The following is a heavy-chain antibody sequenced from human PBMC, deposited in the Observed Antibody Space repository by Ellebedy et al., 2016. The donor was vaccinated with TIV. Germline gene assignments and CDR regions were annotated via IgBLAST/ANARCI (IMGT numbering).Heavy chain of an antibody. Sequence: GESLKISCAASGFSFSRYAMSWVRQAPGKGLEWVARIRSKAHGETTEIAAPVQGRFVVSRDDSKNMVYLQMNSLTSEDTAVYYCATDSVDPTVILNAFHVWGQGTAVTVSS. CDR3: ATDSVDPTVILNAFHV. J-gene: IGHJ3*01. D-gene: IGHD3-10*01. V-gene: IGHV3-15*05. CDR1: GFSFSRYA. CDR2: IRSKAHGETT.